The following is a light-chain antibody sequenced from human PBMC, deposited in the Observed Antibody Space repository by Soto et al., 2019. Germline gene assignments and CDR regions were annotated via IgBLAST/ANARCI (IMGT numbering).Light chain of an antibody. CDR2: GAS. J-gene: IGKJ5*01. CDR3: QQYHKWPPIT. V-gene: IGKV3-15*01. CDR1: QSVDGY. Sequence: EVVMTQSPVTLSVSPGESATLSCRASQSVDGYLAWYQQKPGQAPRLLIYGASTRATGVTARFRGGGSGTEFTLTISSLQSEDSAVYYCQQYHKWPPITFGQGKRLEIK.